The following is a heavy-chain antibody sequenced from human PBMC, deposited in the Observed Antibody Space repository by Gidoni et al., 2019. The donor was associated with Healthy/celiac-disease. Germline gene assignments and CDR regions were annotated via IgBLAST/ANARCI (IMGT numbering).Heavy chain of an antibody. CDR1: GCTFSSYA. J-gene: IGHJ4*02. V-gene: IGHV1-69*01. Sequence: QVQLVQSGAEVKKPGSSVTVSCKASGCTFSSYAISWVRQDPGQGLEWTGGIIPIFGTANYAQKFQGRVTITADESTSTAYMELSSLRSEDTAVYYCARAGVGAEVVFDYWGQGTLVTVSS. CDR3: ARAGVGAEVVFDY. CDR2: IIPIFGTA. D-gene: IGHD1-26*01.